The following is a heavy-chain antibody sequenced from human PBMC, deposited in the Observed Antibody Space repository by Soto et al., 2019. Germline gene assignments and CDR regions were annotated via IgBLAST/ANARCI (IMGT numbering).Heavy chain of an antibody. CDR2: TRNKANNYTT. Sequence: EVQLVESGGGLVQPGGSLRLSCAASGFTFSAHYMDWVRQAPGKGLEWVGRTRNKANNYTTEYAASVKVRFTISRDDSKHSPYPQMNSLKTEYTALYYGALVGATRAYWGQGTLVTVSS. V-gene: IGHV3-72*01. CDR3: ALVGATRAY. J-gene: IGHJ4*02. D-gene: IGHD1-26*01. CDR1: GFTFSAHY.